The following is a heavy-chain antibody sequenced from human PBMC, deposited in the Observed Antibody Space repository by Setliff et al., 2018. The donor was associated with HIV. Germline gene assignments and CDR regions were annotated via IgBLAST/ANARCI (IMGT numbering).Heavy chain of an antibody. J-gene: IGHJ4*02. CDR3: ARHRDGGTYPLDY. V-gene: IGHV4-4*07. CDR1: GASITSHN. D-gene: IGHD1-26*01. Sequence: SETLSLTCSVSGASITSHNWSWIRQAAGKGLEWIGRIYTRGNTNYNPSLRSRVTMSVDTSKNQFSLKVTSVTAADTAVYYCARHRDGGTYPLDYWGQGTLVTVSS. CDR2: IYTRGNT.